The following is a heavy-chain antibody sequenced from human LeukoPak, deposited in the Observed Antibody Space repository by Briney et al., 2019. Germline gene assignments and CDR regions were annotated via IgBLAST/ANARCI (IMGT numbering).Heavy chain of an antibody. V-gene: IGHV5-51*01. J-gene: IGHJ6*02. CDR2: IYPGDSDT. CDR1: GFSFTNYW. D-gene: IGHD1-14*01. Sequence: GESLDISCKGFGFSFTNYWIGWVRQIPGKGLEWMGIIYPGDSDTRYSPSFQGQVTISDDKSISTAYLQWSSLKASETAIYYCVRYRSAGYYYGMDVWGQGTTVTVSS. CDR3: VRYRSAGYYYGMDV.